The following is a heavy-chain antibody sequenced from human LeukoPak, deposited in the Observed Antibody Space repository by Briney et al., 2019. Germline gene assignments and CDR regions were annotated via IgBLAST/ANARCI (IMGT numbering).Heavy chain of an antibody. D-gene: IGHD2-2*01. CDR3: ARDCSSTSCSDWFDP. Sequence: ASVKVSCKASGYTLTSYGLSWVRQAPGHGLEWVGWISAYNGNTNYAQKLQGRVTMTTDTSTSTAYMELRSLRSDDTAVYYCARDCSSTSCSDWFDPWGQGTLVTVSS. CDR2: ISAYNGNT. V-gene: IGHV1-18*01. CDR1: GYTLTSYG. J-gene: IGHJ5*02.